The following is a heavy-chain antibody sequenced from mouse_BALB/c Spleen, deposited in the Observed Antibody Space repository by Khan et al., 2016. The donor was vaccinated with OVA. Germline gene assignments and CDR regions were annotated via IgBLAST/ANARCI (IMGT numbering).Heavy chain of an antibody. CDR3: ARIKGGNFDY. Sequence: EVQLQESGPGLVKPSQSLSLTCTVTGYSITSDYAWNWIRQFPGNNLEWMGYISYSGNTKYTPSLKSRIFITRDTSKNQFFLQLNSVTIADTATYYCARIKGGNFDYWGQGTTLTVSS. CDR2: ISYSGNT. V-gene: IGHV3-2*02. CDR1: GYSITSDYA. J-gene: IGHJ2*01.